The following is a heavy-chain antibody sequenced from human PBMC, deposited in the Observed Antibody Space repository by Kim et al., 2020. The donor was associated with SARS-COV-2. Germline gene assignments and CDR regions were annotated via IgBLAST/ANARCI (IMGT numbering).Heavy chain of an antibody. CDR3: ARAAMVRGVTSYFDA. V-gene: IGHV4-30-2*04. J-gene: IGHJ4*02. D-gene: IGHD3-10*01. Sequence: PSPQSRVTISVDTSKSQFSLNLNSVTAADTAVYYCARAAMVRGVTSYFDAWGQGTLVTVSS.